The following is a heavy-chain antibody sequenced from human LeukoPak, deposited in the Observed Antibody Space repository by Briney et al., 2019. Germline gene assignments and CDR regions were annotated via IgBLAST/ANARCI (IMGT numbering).Heavy chain of an antibody. Sequence: PGGSLRLSCAASGFTFSSYGMSWVRQAPGKGLEWVSAISGSGGSTYYADSVKGRFTISRDNSKNTLYLQMNSLRAEDTAVYYCAKVGAPMVRGVIRQGNRGEYFDYWGQGTLVTVSS. J-gene: IGHJ4*02. CDR2: ISGSGGST. V-gene: IGHV3-23*01. CDR1: GFTFSSYG. CDR3: AKVGAPMVRGVIRQGNRGEYFDY. D-gene: IGHD3-10*01.